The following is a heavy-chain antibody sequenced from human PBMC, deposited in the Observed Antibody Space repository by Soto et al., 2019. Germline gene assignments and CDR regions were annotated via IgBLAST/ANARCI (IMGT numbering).Heavy chain of an antibody. CDR1: GGSFNNYC. D-gene: IGHD3-10*01. V-gene: IGHV4-34*02. CDR2: VCPGGRT. CDR3: ARGDYGQYDAYNWFDP. Sequence: QVRLQQWGAGLVRPSETLSLTCAVYGGSFNNYCWSWIRQPPGKGLEWIGEVCPGGRTNYSPTLKRGVRIARGRAKEQFSLRLTSVTVADTAVYYCARGDYGQYDAYNWFDPWGQGNLVIVAS. J-gene: IGHJ5*02.